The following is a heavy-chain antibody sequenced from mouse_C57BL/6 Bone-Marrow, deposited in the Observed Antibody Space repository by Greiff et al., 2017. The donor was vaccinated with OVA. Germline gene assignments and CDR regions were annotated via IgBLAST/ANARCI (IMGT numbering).Heavy chain of an antibody. CDR1: GYPFPSYW. V-gene: IGHV1-61*01. J-gene: IGHJ3*01. D-gene: IGHD2-4*01. CDR2: IYPSDIET. Sequence: QVQLQQPGAELVRPGSSVKLSCKASGYPFPSYWMDWVKQRPGHGLEWIGNIYPSDIETHYNQKFKNKATLTVDKSSSTAYMQLSSLTSEASAVYYCAAVYDYFAWFAYWGQGTLVTVSA. CDR3: AAVYDYFAWFAY.